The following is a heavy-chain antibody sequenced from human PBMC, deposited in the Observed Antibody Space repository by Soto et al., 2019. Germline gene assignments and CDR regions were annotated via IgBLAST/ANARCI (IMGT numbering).Heavy chain of an antibody. Sequence: EVQLVESGGGLVKPGGSLRLSCAASGFTFSSYSMNWVRQAPGKGLEWVSSISSSSSYIYYADSVKGRFTISRDNAKTSLYLQMNSLRAEDTAVYYCARGRGAAGTDSVQYYGMDVWGQGTTVTVSS. CDR3: ARGRGAAGTDSVQYYGMDV. V-gene: IGHV3-21*01. CDR1: GFTFSSYS. CDR2: ISSSSSYI. J-gene: IGHJ6*02. D-gene: IGHD6-13*01.